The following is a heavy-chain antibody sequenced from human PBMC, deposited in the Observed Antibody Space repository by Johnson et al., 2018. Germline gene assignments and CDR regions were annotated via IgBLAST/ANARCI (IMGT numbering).Heavy chain of an antibody. CDR3: ARAFPDSSGYYYGAFEI. V-gene: IGHV3-30*03. Sequence: QVQLVESGGGVVQPGRSLRLSCAASGFTFSTYGMHWVRQAPGKGLEWVAVISYDGSNKYYADSVKGRFTISRDNSKNTLYLQMGSLRAEDMAVYYCARAFPDSSGYYYGAFEIWGQGTLITVSA. CDR1: GFTFSTYG. CDR2: ISYDGSNK. J-gene: IGHJ3*02. D-gene: IGHD3-22*01.